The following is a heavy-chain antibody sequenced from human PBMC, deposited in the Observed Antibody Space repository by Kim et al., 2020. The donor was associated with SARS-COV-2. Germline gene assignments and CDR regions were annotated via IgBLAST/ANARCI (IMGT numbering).Heavy chain of an antibody. Sequence: GGSLRLSCAASGFTFSNYGMHWVRQAPGKGLEWVTVIWYDGTDKYYADSVKGRFTISRDNSKSTVYLQMNSLRVEDTAVYYCARDPGGYTLPLDYWGQGALVTVSS. CDR2: IWYDGTDK. J-gene: IGHJ4*02. V-gene: IGHV3-33*01. CDR3: ARDPGGYTLPLDY. D-gene: IGHD5-18*01. CDR1: GFTFSNYG.